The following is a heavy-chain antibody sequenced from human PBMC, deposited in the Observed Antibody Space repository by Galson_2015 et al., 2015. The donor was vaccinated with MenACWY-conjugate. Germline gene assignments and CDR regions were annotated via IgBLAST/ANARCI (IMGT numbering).Heavy chain of an antibody. D-gene: IGHD4-17*01. V-gene: IGHV3-21*01. CDR1: GFIFSSYS. J-gene: IGHJ4*02. CDR2: IDSSGSDI. CDR3: ARGIGDYVDGPADC. Sequence: SLRLSCAASGFIFSSYSMNWVRQAPGKGLEWVSSIDSSGSDIYYGDSVKGRFTISRDNAKNSVFLQMNSLRAEDTAVYYCARGIGDYVDGPADCSGQGTLVTVSS.